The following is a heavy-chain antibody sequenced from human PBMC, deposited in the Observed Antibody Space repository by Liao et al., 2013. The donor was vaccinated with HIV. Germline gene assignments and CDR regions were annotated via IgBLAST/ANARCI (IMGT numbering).Heavy chain of an antibody. D-gene: IGHD6-19*01. J-gene: IGHJ4*02. V-gene: IGHV4-39*07. CDR3: ARGLSVAVAGSLDY. CDR2: VYNSGTT. CDR1: GASLSSSSYY. Sequence: QLQLQESGPGLVKPSETLSLTCSVSGASLSSSSYYWAWIRQPPGKGLEWIGSVYNSGTTYYSPSLTSRVTISVDTSKNHFSLKLNSVTAADTAVYYCARGLSVAVAGSLDYWGQGTLVTVSA.